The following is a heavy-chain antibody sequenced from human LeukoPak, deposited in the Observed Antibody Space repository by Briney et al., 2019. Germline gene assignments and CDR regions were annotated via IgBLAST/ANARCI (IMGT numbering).Heavy chain of an antibody. CDR3: AKTQGGNYAYYDH. D-gene: IGHD1-26*01. J-gene: IGHJ4*02. V-gene: IGHV3-23*01. CDR2: ISDSGSNT. Sequence: PGGSLRLSCAASGFTFSSYDMSWVRQAPGKGLEWVSVISDSGSNTYYGDSVKGRFTISRDNSKNTLYLQMNSLRAEDTAVYYCAKTQGGNYAYYDHWGQGTLVTVSS. CDR1: GFTFSSYD.